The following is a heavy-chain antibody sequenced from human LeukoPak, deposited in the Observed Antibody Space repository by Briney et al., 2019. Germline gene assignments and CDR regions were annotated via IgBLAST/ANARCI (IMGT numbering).Heavy chain of an antibody. J-gene: IGHJ4*02. CDR3: AKNGDSSGWYPDY. Sequence: GGSLRLSCAASGFTFSINPMSWVRQAPGKGLEWVSAISDNSGVTFYADSVRGRFTISRDNSKNTLYLQMNSLRAEDTAIYYCAKNGDSSGWYPDYWGQGTLVTVSS. CDR2: ISDNSGVT. CDR1: GFTFSINP. V-gene: IGHV3-23*01. D-gene: IGHD6-19*01.